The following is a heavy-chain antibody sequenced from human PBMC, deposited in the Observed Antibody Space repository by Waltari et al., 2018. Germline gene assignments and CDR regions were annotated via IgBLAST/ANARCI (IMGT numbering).Heavy chain of an antibody. CDR2: IYYSGST. Sequence: QVQLQESGPGLVKPSETLSLTCTVSGGSISSYYWSWIRQPPGKGLEWIGYIYYSGSTNYNPSLKSRVTISVDTSKNQFSLKLSSVTAADTAVYYCARSKVDYYDSSGRGAFDIWGQGTMVTVSS. V-gene: IGHV4-59*01. CDR1: GGSISSYY. D-gene: IGHD3-22*01. J-gene: IGHJ3*02. CDR3: ARSKVDYYDSSGRGAFDI.